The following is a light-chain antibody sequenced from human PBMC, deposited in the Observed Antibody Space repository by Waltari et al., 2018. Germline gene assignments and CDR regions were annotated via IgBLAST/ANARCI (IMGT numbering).Light chain of an antibody. CDR2: DVS. J-gene: IGLJ2*01. CDR1: SSDVGGYNY. CDR3: CSYAGSYTPHVV. V-gene: IGLV2-11*01. Sequence: QSALTQPRSVSGSPGQSVTISCTGTSSDVGGYNYVSWYQQHPGKAPKLMIYDVSKRPSGVPDRFSGSKSGTTASLTISGLQAEDEADYYCCSYAGSYTPHVVFGGGTKLTVL.